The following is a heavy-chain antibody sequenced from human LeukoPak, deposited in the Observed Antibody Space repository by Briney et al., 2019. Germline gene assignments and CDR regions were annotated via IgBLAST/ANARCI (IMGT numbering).Heavy chain of an antibody. CDR2: IDQDERTI. Sequence: GGALRLSCAASGFTFRRFWMSWGRQAPGKGLEWVASIDQDERTIRYVDSVRGRFTISRDNSKNTLYLQMNSLRAEDTAVYYCAKDRNTGTAADYWGQGTLVTVS. J-gene: IGHJ4*02. CDR3: AKDRNTGTAADY. D-gene: IGHD2/OR15-2a*01. CDR1: GFTFRRFW. V-gene: IGHV3-7*01.